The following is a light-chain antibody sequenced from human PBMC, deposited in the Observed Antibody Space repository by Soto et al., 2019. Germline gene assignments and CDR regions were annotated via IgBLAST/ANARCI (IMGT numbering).Light chain of an antibody. CDR3: SSYTSSSTLYV. CDR2: DVT. J-gene: IGLJ1*01. CDR1: SSDVGDNNY. Sequence: QSVLTQPASVSGSPGQSITISCTGTSSDVGDNNYVSWYQQHPGKAPKLMIYDVTHRPSGISNRFSGSKSGNTASLTISGLQADDEADYYCSSYTSSSTLYVFRTGTKVTVL. V-gene: IGLV2-14*01.